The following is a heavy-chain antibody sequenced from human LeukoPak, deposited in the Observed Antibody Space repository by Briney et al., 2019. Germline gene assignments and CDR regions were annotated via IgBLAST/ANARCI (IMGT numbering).Heavy chain of an antibody. CDR2: IYYSGST. V-gene: IGHV4-39*01. J-gene: IGHJ4*02. CDR3: ARGSVLRHFNY. D-gene: IGHD3-3*01. CDR1: GGSISSSSYY. Sequence: PSETLSLTCTVSGGSISSSSYYWGWIRQPPGKGLEWIGSIYYSGSTYYNPSLKSRVTISVDTSKNQFSLKLSSVTAADTAVYYCARGSVLRHFNYWGQGTLVTDSS.